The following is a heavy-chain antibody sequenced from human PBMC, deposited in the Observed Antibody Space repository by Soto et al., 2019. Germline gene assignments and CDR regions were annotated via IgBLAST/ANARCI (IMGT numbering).Heavy chain of an antibody. J-gene: IGHJ3*02. Sequence: PGESLKISCKASGYSFSFYWIGWVRQMPGKGLEWMAIMYPDDSDIRYSPSFEAHVTLSADKSTSTAFLQWSSLKASDTAMYYCATAYVYDFENSDYYRDAFDIWGQGTLVTVSS. CDR1: GYSFSFYW. CDR2: MYPDDSDI. V-gene: IGHV5-51*01. CDR3: ATAYVYDFENSDYYRDAFDI. D-gene: IGHD3-22*01.